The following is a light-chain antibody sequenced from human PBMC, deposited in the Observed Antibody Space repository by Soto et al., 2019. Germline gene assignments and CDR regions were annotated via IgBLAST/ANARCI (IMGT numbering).Light chain of an antibody. CDR1: QTVSDD. V-gene: IGKV3-15*01. CDR2: GAS. Sequence: EIVMTQSPATLFVSPGERATLSCRASQTVSDDLAWYQQKPGQAPRLLIYGASTRATDIPARFSGGGSGTEFTLTISSLQSEDSAIYYVKQYHDWPPITFGPGPKV. CDR3: KQYHDWPPIT. J-gene: IGKJ3*01.